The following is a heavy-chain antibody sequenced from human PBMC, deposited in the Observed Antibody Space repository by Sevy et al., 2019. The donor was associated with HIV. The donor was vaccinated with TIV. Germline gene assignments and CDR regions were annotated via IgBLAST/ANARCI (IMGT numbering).Heavy chain of an antibody. CDR2: IIPIFGTA. D-gene: IGHD3-3*01. J-gene: IGHJ4*01. CDR3: ARQSLRVPYYFDY. Sequence: ASVKVSCKASGGTFSSYAISWVRQAPGQGLEWMGGIIPIFGTANYAQKFQGRVTITADKSTSTAYMELSSLRSEDTAVYYCARQSLRVPYYFDYWGHGTLVTVSS. CDR1: GGTFSSYA. V-gene: IGHV1-69*06.